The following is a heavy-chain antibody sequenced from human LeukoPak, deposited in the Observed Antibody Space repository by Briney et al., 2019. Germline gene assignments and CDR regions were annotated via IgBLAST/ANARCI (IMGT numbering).Heavy chain of an antibody. Sequence: PSATLSLTCAVTGYSISTSNWWGWIRQPPGKGLEWIGYIYYSGSTNYNPSLKSRVTISVDTSKNQFSLKLSSVTAADTAVYYCARGLAAAGTSYFDYWGQGTLVTVSS. J-gene: IGHJ4*02. CDR2: IYYSGST. CDR1: GYSISTSNW. D-gene: IGHD6-13*01. V-gene: IGHV4-28*03. CDR3: ARGLAAAGTSYFDY.